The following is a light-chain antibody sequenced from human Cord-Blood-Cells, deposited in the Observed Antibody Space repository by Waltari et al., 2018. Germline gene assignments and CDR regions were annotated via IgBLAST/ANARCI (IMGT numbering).Light chain of an antibody. V-gene: IGKV3-11*01. CDR1: QSVSSY. CDR3: QQRSNWPPIT. CDR2: DAS. J-gene: IGKJ5*01. Sequence: EIVLPQSPATLSLSHGERVTLPCRASQSVSSYLAWYQQKPGQAPRLLIYDASNRATGIPARFRGSGSGTDFTLTISSLEPEDFAVYYCQQRSNWPPITFGQGTRLEIK.